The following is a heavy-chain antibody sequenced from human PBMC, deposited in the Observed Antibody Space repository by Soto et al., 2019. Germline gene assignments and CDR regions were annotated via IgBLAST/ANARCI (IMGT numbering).Heavy chain of an antibody. CDR2: MNPNSGNT. CDR3: ARGPYSNQYSYYYMDV. Sequence: ASVKVSCKASGYTFTSYYINWGRQATGQGLEWMGWMNPNSGNTGYAQKFQGRVTMTRNTSISTAYMELSSLRSEDTAVYYCARGPYSNQYSYYYMDVWGKGTTVT. V-gene: IGHV1-8*01. J-gene: IGHJ6*03. D-gene: IGHD4-4*01. CDR1: GYTFTSYY.